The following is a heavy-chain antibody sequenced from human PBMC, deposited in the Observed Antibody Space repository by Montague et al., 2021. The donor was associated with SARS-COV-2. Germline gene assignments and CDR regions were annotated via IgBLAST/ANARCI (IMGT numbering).Heavy chain of an antibody. J-gene: IGHJ5*02. V-gene: IGHV6-1*01. Sequence: CATSGDSVSSNSGSWNRIRQSPSRGLEWLGRTYYRSKWYNDYSVSVKSRITINPDTSKNQFSLQLNSVTPEDTAMYYCTYHSGSYVWFDPWGQGILVIVSS. CDR3: TYHSGSYVWFDP. D-gene: IGHD1-26*01. CDR2: TYYRSKWYN. CDR1: GDSVSSNSGS.